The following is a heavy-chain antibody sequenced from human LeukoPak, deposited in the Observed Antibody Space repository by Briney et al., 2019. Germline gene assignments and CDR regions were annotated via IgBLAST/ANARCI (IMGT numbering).Heavy chain of an antibody. D-gene: IGHD1-26*01. CDR3: ARHISSGGTYAHFDY. V-gene: IGHV4-38-2*02. CDR2: IYHSGIT. CDR1: GYSISSGYY. J-gene: IGHJ4*02. Sequence: SETLSLTCTVSGYSISSGYYWGWIRQPPGKGLEWIGSIYHSGITNYNPSLKTRVTMSLDTSKNQVSPNLNSVTAADTAVYYCARHISSGGTYAHFDYWGQGTLVTVSS.